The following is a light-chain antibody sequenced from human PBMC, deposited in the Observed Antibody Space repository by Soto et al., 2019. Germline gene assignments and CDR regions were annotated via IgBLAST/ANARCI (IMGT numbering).Light chain of an antibody. CDR3: SCFTTSTTYV. CDR2: EVN. J-gene: IGLJ1*01. V-gene: IGLV2-18*01. Sequence: QSALTQPPSVSGSPGQSVAVSCTGTSSDVGSYDRVSWYQQPPGTAPKLIIYEVNNRPSGVPDRFSGSKSGNTASLTISGLQSEDEADYYCSCFTTSTTYVFGTGTKVTV. CDR1: SSDVGSYDR.